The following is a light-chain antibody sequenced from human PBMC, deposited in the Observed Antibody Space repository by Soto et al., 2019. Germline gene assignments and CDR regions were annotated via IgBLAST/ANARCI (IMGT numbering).Light chain of an antibody. Sequence: NFMMTQPHSVSESPGKTVTISCTGSSGSIASHYVQWYQQRPGSAPTTVIFDDNQRPSGVPDRFSGSIDSSSNSASLTISGLKTEDEADYYCQSYDSSNHVVFGGGTKLTVL. J-gene: IGLJ2*01. CDR3: QSYDSSNHVV. CDR2: DDN. V-gene: IGLV6-57*02. CDR1: SGSIASHY.